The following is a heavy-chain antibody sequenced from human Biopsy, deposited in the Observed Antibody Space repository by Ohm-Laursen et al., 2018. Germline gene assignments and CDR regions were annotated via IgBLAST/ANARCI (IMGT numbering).Heavy chain of an antibody. V-gene: IGHV3-21*01. J-gene: IGHJ6*02. Sequence: GSLRLSCTGSGFTFSSYSMNWVRQAPGKGLEWISYISETSSHIYDADSVKGRFTVARDNAKNSLYLQLNSLRAEDTAVYYCARDSRRTAREGGMDVWGQGTTVTVSS. CDR3: ARDSRRTAREGGMDV. CDR1: GFTFSSYS. CDR2: ISETSSHI. D-gene: IGHD6-6*01.